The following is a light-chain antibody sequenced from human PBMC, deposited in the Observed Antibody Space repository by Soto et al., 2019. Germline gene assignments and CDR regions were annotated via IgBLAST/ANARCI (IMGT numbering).Light chain of an antibody. Sequence: QSVLTQPPSASGTPGQRVTISCSGSTSNIGGNTVNWKQQLPVTAPTLLIYSNNHRPSGVTDRFSDSKSATSASLSISGLQYEDEDDYYCASWDDSLNAVTFGGGTQLTVL. J-gene: IGLJ2*01. CDR2: SNN. CDR3: ASWDDSLNAVT. V-gene: IGLV1-44*01. CDR1: TSNIGGNT.